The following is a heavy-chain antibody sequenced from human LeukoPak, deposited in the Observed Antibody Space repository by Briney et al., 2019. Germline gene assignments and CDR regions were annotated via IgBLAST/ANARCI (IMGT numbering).Heavy chain of an antibody. D-gene: IGHD3-10*01. CDR1: GFTFSSYA. CDR3: ARKPTPLLWFGEFSYMDV. V-gene: IGHV3-23*01. Sequence: GGSLRLSCAASGFTFSSYAMSWVRQAPGKGLEWVSAISGSGGSTYYADSVKGRFTISRDNSKNTLYLQMNSLRAEDTAVYYRARKPTPLLWFGEFSYMDVWGKGTTVTVSS. CDR2: ISGSGGST. J-gene: IGHJ6*03.